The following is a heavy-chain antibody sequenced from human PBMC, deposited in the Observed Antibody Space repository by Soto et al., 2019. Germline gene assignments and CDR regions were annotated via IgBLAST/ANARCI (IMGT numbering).Heavy chain of an antibody. J-gene: IGHJ6*02. CDR1: GGSISSSSYY. CDR3: AGGDYYHSSGYYFYYYTMDV. Sequence: SETLTLTCTVSGGSISSSSYYWGWIRQPPGKGLEWIGNVYYGGSTYYNPSLKSRVTISVETSKSQFSLKLSSVTAADTAVYYCAGGDYYHSSGYYFYYYTMDVWGQGTTVTVSS. V-gene: IGHV4-39*01. D-gene: IGHD3-22*01. CDR2: VYYGGST.